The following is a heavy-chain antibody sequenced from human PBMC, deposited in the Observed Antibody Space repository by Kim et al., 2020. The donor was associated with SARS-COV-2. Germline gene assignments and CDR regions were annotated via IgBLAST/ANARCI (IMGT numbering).Heavy chain of an antibody. J-gene: IGHJ4*02. D-gene: IGHD2-15*01. CDR1: GYTFTSYA. V-gene: IGHV1-3*01. CDR2: INAGNGNT. CDR3: ARANSRRGVVVVAATLDY. Sequence: ASVKVSCKASGYTFTSYAMHWVRQAPGQRLEWMGWINAGNGNTKYSQKFQGRVTITRDTSASTAYMELSSLRSEDTAVYYCARANSRRGVVVVAATLDYWGQGTLVTVSS.